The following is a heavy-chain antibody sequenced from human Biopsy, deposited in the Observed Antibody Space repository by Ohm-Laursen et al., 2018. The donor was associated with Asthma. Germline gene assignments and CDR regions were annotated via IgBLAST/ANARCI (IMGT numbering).Heavy chain of an antibody. D-gene: IGHD2/OR15-2a*01. Sequence: SQTLSLTCSVSGASVSIGSFYWTWIRHYPGKGLEWIGYIHYTGSTHYKSSLKSRVSVSIDTSKNQFSLNVTSVTAADTAVYFCARARRYCNRDCHGWNLDLWGQGTPVTVSS. CDR2: IHYTGST. J-gene: IGHJ5*02. CDR1: GASVSIGSFY. CDR3: ARARRYCNRDCHGWNLDL. V-gene: IGHV4-31*03.